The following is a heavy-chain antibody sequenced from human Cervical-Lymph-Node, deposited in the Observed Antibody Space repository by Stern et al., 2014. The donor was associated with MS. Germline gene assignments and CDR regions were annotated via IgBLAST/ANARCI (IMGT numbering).Heavy chain of an antibody. D-gene: IGHD2-2*01. CDR1: GLTFGDSA. J-gene: IGHJ6*02. V-gene: IGHV3-49*03. Sequence: VQLVESGGGLVQPGRSLRLSCTASGLTFGDSAISWFRQAPGKGLEWVGVIRSKGYGGTPEHAASLKGRFTISRDDSKGIAYLQMNSLKNEDTAVYYCTTGPSTYFYKGMDVWGQGTTVVVSS. CDR2: IRSKGYGGTP. CDR3: TTGPSTYFYKGMDV.